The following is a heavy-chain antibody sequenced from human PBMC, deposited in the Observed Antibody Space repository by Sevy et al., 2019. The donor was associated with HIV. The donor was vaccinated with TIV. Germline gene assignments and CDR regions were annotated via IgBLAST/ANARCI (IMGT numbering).Heavy chain of an antibody. J-gene: IGHJ4*02. CDR3: ARWGELGYCSGGSCFGFDY. CDR2: IYDSGMT. V-gene: IGHV4-4*02. Sequence: ETLSLTCAVSGASMRSSYWWSWVRQPPGKGLEWIGEIYDSGMTNYNPSLKSRVTISVDKSKNQFSLKLSSVTAADTAVYYCARWGELGYCSGGSCFGFDYWGQGTLVTVSS. CDR1: GASMRSSYW. D-gene: IGHD2-15*01.